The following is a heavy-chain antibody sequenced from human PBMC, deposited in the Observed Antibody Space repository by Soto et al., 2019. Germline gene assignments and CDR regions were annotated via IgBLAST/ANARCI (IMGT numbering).Heavy chain of an antibody. D-gene: IGHD3-3*01. V-gene: IGHV1-69*06. Sequence: QERLVQSGAEVRKPGSSVKVSCKVTGGTSTRYAINWVRQAPGQGLEWMGGIVPMFGTSKYAQKFQGRVTINADTSTNIAYMELRSLRSEDTAVYYCNRGSEYDFWSGYLWGQGTLVSVS. CDR2: IVPMFGTS. CDR1: GGTSTRYA. J-gene: IGHJ4*02. CDR3: NRGSEYDFWSGYL.